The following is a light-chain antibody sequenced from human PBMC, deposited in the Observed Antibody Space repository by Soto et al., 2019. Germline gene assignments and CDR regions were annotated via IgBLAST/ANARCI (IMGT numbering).Light chain of an antibody. CDR3: HQRQSWPRT. Sequence: EIVLTQSPATLSLSPGERATLSCMASQSVSSYLAWYQQKPGQAPRLLIYDASNRATGIPARFSGSGSGTDFTLTISDVEPEDFAVYYCHQRQSWPRTFGQGTMVDI. CDR2: DAS. CDR1: QSVSSY. J-gene: IGKJ1*01. V-gene: IGKV3-11*01.